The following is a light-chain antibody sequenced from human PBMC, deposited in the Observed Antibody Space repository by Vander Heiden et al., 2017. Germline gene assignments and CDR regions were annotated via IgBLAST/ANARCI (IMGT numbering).Light chain of an antibody. J-gene: IGLJ1*01. CDR2: EVN. V-gene: IGLV2-18*02. CDR3: NSYTTSNTYV. Sequence: QSALTQPPSVSGSPGQSVTISCTGTSRDVGSSNRVSWYQQPPGTAPMVIIYEVNIRPSGVPDRFSGSQSGNTASLTISGLQAEDEADYYCNSYTTSNTYVFGTGTKVTVL. CDR1: SRDVGSSNR.